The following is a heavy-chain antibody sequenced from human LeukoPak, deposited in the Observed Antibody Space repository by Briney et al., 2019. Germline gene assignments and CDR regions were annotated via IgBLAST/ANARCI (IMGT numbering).Heavy chain of an antibody. Sequence: GASVKVSCKASGYSFTAYYIHWVRQAPGQGLELMGWMHPGSGDTNYAQNFQGRATWTRDTSINTAYMELSGLTSDDTAMYYCARLPTGVAGTVDFWGQGTLVTVSS. CDR3: ARLPTGVAGTVDF. J-gene: IGHJ4*02. V-gene: IGHV1-2*02. CDR2: MHPGSGDT. D-gene: IGHD6-19*01. CDR1: GYSFTAYY.